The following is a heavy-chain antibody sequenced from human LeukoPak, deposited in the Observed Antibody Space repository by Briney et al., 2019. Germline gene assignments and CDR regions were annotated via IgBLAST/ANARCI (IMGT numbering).Heavy chain of an antibody. CDR1: GFTFSSYG. Sequence: GGSLRLSCAASGFTFSSYGMNWVRQAPGKGLEWVSAISDSGSDTYYADSVKGRFTISKDNSKNTLYLQMNSLRAEDTAVYYCARGVEPLAANTLAYWGQGTLVTVSS. CDR3: ARGVEPLAANTLAY. CDR2: ISDSGSDT. D-gene: IGHD1-14*01. J-gene: IGHJ4*02. V-gene: IGHV3-23*01.